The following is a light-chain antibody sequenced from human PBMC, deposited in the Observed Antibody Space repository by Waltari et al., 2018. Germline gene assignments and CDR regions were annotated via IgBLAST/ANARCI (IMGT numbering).Light chain of an antibody. CDR1: KSLLHSSNNKNY. CDR2: WTS. V-gene: IGKV4-1*01. Sequence: DIVMTQSPASLAVSLGERVTANCKSSKSLLHSSNNKNYFAWYQQRPGQAPNLLIYWTSTRGSGVPTRFSGSGSGTEFSLTINGLQPEDVAVYYCQQSYSTPLTFGGGTTVEIK. CDR3: QQSYSTPLT. J-gene: IGKJ4*01.